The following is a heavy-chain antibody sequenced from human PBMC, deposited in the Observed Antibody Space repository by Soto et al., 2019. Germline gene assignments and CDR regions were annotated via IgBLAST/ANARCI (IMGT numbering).Heavy chain of an antibody. V-gene: IGHV4-59*01. CDR1: SGSISTYY. CDR3: ARHYSSGTYPLDY. Sequence: SETLSLTCTVSSGSISTYYWSWIRQPPGKGLEWIGWIYYSGSTRYNPSLQSRVTISLHTSNNQFSLRLSSVTAADTAVYYCARHYSSGTYPLDYWGQGTLVTVSS. CDR2: IYYSGST. D-gene: IGHD3-10*01. J-gene: IGHJ4*02.